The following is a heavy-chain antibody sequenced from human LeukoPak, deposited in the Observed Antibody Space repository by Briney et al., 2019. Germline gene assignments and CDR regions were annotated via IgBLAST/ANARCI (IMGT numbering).Heavy chain of an antibody. D-gene: IGHD6-13*01. CDR3: ARDHGSGSWYGDAFDI. V-gene: IGHV4-59*01. CDR1: GGSISSYY. Sequence: WETLSLTYTVSGGSISSYYWSWIRQPPGKGLEWIGYIYYSGSTNYNPSLKSRVTISVDTSKNHFSLKLSSVTAADAAVYYCARDHGSGSWYGDAFDIWGQGTMVTVSS. J-gene: IGHJ3*02. CDR2: IYYSGST.